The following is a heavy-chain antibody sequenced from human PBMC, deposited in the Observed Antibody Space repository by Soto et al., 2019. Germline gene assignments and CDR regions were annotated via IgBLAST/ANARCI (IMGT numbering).Heavy chain of an antibody. D-gene: IGHD3-10*01. Sequence: SLRLSCISSGFTFRTYTMNWVRQAPGKGLEWVSGIRGFSPYTFYAESVRGRFTISRDNAKNSLFLQMDSLRAEDTAVYYCARDRGYDAHDYYYNAMDVWGQGTTVTVSS. CDR2: IRGFSPYT. J-gene: IGHJ6*02. V-gene: IGHV3-21*01. CDR1: GFTFRTYT. CDR3: ARDRGYDAHDYYYNAMDV.